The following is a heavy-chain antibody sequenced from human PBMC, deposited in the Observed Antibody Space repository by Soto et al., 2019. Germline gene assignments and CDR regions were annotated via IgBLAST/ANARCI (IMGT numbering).Heavy chain of an antibody. D-gene: IGHD6-6*01. CDR1: GFSFSTSGVG. J-gene: IGHJ3*01. CDR2: IYWSGDE. CDR3: ARGLATLPVFAFDV. V-gene: IGHV2-5*01. Sequence: QMTLMESGPTLVRPTQTLTLTCSFYGFSFSTSGVGVGWVSQPPGKALEWLALIYWSGDEHYRPSLKSRLTITKHTSKNQVVLIMTNIDPVDTATYYCARGLATLPVFAFDVWGQGTTVTVSS.